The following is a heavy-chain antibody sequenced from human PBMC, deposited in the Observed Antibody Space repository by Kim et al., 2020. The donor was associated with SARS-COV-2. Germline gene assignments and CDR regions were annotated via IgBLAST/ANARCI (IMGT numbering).Heavy chain of an antibody. Sequence: ASVKVSCKASGYTFTSYAMNWVRQAPGQGLEWMGWINTNTGNPTYAQGFTGRFVFSLDTSVSTAYLQISSLKAEDTAVYYCARLSRFGEFMFSFDYWGQGTLVTVSS. CDR1: GYTFTSYA. CDR3: ARLSRFGEFMFSFDY. V-gene: IGHV7-4-1*02. CDR2: INTNTGNP. D-gene: IGHD3-10*01. J-gene: IGHJ4*02.